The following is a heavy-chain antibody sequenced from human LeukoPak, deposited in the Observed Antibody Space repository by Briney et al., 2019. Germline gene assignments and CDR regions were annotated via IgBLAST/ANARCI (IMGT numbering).Heavy chain of an antibody. Sequence: GGSLRLSCAASGFTFSSYSMNWVRQAPGKGLEWVSSISSSSSYIYYADSVKGRFTISRDNAKNSLYLQMNSLRAEDTAVYYCAREIGGSGSYHTFTEHNDYWGQGTLVTVSS. CDR3: AREIGGSGSYHTFTEHNDY. D-gene: IGHD3-10*01. J-gene: IGHJ4*02. CDR1: GFTFSSYS. CDR2: ISSSSSYI. V-gene: IGHV3-21*01.